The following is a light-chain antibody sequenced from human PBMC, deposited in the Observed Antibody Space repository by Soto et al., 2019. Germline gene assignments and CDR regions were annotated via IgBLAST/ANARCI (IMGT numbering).Light chain of an antibody. CDR1: QSVSSSY. V-gene: IGKV3-20*01. Sequence: EIVLTQSPGSLSLSPGESVTLSCRASQSVSSSYLAWCQQKPGQAPRLLIYGASSRATGIPNRFSGSGSGTDFTLTISRLDPEDSAVYYCQQYGSSQGWTFGHGTKVDIK. CDR2: GAS. J-gene: IGKJ1*01. CDR3: QQYGSSQGWT.